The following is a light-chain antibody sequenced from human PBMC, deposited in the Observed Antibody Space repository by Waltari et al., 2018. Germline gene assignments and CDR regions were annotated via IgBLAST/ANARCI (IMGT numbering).Light chain of an antibody. J-gene: IGLJ3*02. V-gene: IGLV1-40*01. CDR1: SSNFGAGYD. CDR2: GNT. CDR3: QSFDSSLSASV. Sequence: QSVLTQPPSMSGAPGQKVTIPCTGGSSNFGAGYDVHWYQQFPGTAPTLLIFGNTNRPSGVPGRFSGSRSGTSASLAIAGLQSEDEAVYYCQSFDSSLSASVFGGGTKLTVL.